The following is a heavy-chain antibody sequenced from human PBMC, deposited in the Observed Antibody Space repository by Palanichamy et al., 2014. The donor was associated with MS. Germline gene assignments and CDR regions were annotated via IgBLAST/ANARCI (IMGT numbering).Heavy chain of an antibody. CDR3: ARVGSGWYLDPFPRWERPSQTTTE. V-gene: IGHV4-34*01. J-gene: IGHJ4*02. CDR1: GGSFSGYY. CDR2: INHSGST. Sequence: QVQLQQWGAGLLKPSETLSLTCAVYGGSFSGYYWSWIRQPPGKGLEWIGEINHSGSTNYNPSLKSRVTISVDTSKNQFSLKLSSATAADTAVYYCARVGSGWYLDPFPRWERPSQTTTEWGQGTLVTVSS. D-gene: IGHD6-19*01.